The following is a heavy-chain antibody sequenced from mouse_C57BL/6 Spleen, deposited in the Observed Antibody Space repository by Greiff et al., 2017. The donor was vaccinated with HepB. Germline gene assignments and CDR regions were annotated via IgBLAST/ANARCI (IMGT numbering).Heavy chain of an antibody. Sequence: VQLQQSGPELVKPGASVKISCKASGYAFSSSWMNWVKQRPGKGLEWIGRIYPGDGDTNYNGKFKGKATLTADKSSSTAYMQLSSLTSEDSAVYFCAREATAYAMDYWGQGTSVTVSS. J-gene: IGHJ4*01. CDR1: GYAFSSSW. D-gene: IGHD1-2*01. CDR2: IYPGDGDT. CDR3: AREATAYAMDY. V-gene: IGHV1-82*01.